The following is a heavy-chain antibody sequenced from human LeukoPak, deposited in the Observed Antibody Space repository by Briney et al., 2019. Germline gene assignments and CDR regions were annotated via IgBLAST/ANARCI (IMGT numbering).Heavy chain of an antibody. D-gene: IGHD1-26*01. CDR3: AKMLGGWEWEILDAFDI. V-gene: IGHV3-7*03. CDR2: IKQDGSDK. J-gene: IGHJ3*02. CDR1: GFDVSINY. Sequence: PGGSLRLSCAASGFDVSINYMNWIRQAPGKGLEWVGNIKQDGSDKNYMDSVKGRFTISRDNTKNSVYLQMSSLRTDDTAVYYCAKMLGGWEWEILDAFDIWGQGTKVTVSS.